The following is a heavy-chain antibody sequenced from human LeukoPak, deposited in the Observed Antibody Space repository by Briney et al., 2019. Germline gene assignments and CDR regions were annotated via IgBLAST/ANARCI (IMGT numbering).Heavy chain of an antibody. Sequence: GGSLRLSCAASGFTVSSNYMSWVRQAPGKGLEWVSVIYSGGSTYYADSVKGRFTISRDNSKNTLYLQMNSLRAEDTAVYYCAREYTRRYFDYWGQGTLVTVSS. J-gene: IGHJ4*02. CDR3: AREYTRRYFDY. V-gene: IGHV3-53*01. CDR2: IYSGGST. CDR1: GFTVSSNY. D-gene: IGHD1-1*01.